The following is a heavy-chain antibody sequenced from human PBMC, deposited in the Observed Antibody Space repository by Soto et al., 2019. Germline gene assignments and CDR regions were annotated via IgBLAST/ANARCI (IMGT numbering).Heavy chain of an antibody. Sequence: EVQLLESGGGLVQPGGSLRLSCAASGFTFNSYAISWFRQAPGKGLEWVSAISGSDNSTYYADSVKGRFTISRDNSNNTLYLQMSSLRADDTAVYYCAPMGVWGQGTTVTVSS. J-gene: IGHJ6*02. CDR1: GFTFNSYA. V-gene: IGHV3-23*01. CDR3: APMGV. CDR2: ISGSDNST.